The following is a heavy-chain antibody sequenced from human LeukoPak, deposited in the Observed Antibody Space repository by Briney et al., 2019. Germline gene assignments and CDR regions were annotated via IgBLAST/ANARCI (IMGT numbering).Heavy chain of an antibody. Sequence: AGGSLRLSCAASGFTFSSYSMNWVRQAPGKGLEWVANIKQDGSEKYYVDSVKGRFTISRDNAKNSLYLQMNSLRAEDTAVYYCARVGTWFGDYYYMDVWGKGTTVTVSS. CDR2: IKQDGSEK. V-gene: IGHV3-7*01. D-gene: IGHD3-10*01. J-gene: IGHJ6*03. CDR1: GFTFSSYS. CDR3: ARVGTWFGDYYYMDV.